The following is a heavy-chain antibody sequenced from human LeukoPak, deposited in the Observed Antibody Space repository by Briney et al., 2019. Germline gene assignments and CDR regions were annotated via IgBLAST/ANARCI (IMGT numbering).Heavy chain of an antibody. CDR3: ARDHTETSSLNFRNYYYYGMDI. D-gene: IGHD4-11*01. CDR2: IYYSGST. V-gene: IGHV4-59*12. J-gene: IGHJ6*02. CDR1: GGSISSYY. Sequence: SETLSLTCTVSGGSISSYYWSWIRQPPGKGLEWIGYIYYSGSTYYNPSLTSRVTMSVDTSKNQFSLKLSSVTAADTAIYYCARDHTETSSLNFRNYYYYGMDIWGQGTTVIVSS.